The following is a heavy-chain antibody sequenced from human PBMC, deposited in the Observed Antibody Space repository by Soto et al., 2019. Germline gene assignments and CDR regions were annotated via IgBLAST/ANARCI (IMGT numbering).Heavy chain of an antibody. D-gene: IGHD5-18*01. J-gene: IGHJ4*02. V-gene: IGHV4-59*01. CDR3: ARAGTGMVQLDY. CDR1: GGSISSYF. CDR2: IYYSGST. Sequence: PSETLSLTCTVSGGSISSYFWSWIRQPPGKGLEWIGYIYYSGSTNYNPSLKGRVTISVDTSKNQFSLKLTSVTAADTAVYYCARAGTGMVQLDYWGQGTLVTVSS.